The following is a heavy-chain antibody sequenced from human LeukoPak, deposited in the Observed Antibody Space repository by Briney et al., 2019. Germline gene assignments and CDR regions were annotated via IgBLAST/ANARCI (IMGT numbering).Heavy chain of an antibody. CDR2: INHSGST. V-gene: IGHV4-34*01. Sequence: KSSETLSLTCAVYGESFSGYYWSWIRQPPGKGLEWIGEINHSGSTNYNPSLKSRVTISVDTSKNQFSLKLSSVTAADTAVYYCARVTPYYYGSGSYSFPLDYWGQGTLVTVSS. CDR1: GESFSGYY. CDR3: ARVTPYYYGSGSYSFPLDY. D-gene: IGHD3-10*01. J-gene: IGHJ4*02.